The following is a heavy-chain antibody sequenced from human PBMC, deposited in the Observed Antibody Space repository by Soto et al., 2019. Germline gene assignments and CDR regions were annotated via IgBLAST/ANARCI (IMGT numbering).Heavy chain of an antibody. D-gene: IGHD6-6*01. V-gene: IGHV1-8*01. Sequence: ASVKVSCKASGYTFTSYDINWVRQATGQGLEWMGWMNPNSGSRGYAQKFQGRVTMTRDTSTSTVYMEVSSLRSEDTAVYYCARDRGGEYSSSSGAFDIWGQGTMVTVSS. CDR3: ARDRGGEYSSSSGAFDI. CDR1: GYTFTSYD. J-gene: IGHJ3*02. CDR2: MNPNSGSR.